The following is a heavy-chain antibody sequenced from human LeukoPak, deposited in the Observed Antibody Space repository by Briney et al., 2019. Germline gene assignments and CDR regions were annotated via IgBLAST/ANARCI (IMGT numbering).Heavy chain of an antibody. CDR1: GGSISSGSYY. J-gene: IGHJ4*02. CDR3: AREDPQNWGIGY. V-gene: IGHV4-61*02. D-gene: IGHD6-13*01. CDR2: IYTSGST. Sequence: PSQTLSLTCTVSGGSISSGSYYWSWIRQPAGKGLEWIGRIYTSGSTNYNPSLKSRVTISVDTSKNQFSLKLSSVTAADTAVYYCAREDPQNWGIGYWGQGTLVTVSS.